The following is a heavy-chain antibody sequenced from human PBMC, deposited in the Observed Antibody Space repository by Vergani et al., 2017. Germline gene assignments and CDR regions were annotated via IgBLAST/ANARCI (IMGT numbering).Heavy chain of an antibody. V-gene: IGHV4-34*01. CDR1: GGSFSAYY. CDR3: ARGTGTTRAYGFDP. D-gene: IGHD1-7*01. Sequence: QVQLQQWGAGLLRPSETLSLTCGVYGGSFSAYYWSWIRQPPGKGLEWVGEINHSGSTNYNPSLKSRLTISVDTSNHQFSVKLNSVTAADTAVYYCARGTGTTRAYGFDPWGQGTLVTVSS. CDR2: INHSGST. J-gene: IGHJ5*02.